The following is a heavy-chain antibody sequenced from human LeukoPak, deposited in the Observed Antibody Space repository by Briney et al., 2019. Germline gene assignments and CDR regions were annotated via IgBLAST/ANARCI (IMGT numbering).Heavy chain of an antibody. CDR1: GFTFSSYW. Sequence: PGGSLRLSCAASGFTFSSYWMHWVRQAPGKGLVWVSRISSDESSTSYADSVKGRFTISRDNAMNTLYLQMNSLRAEDTAVYYCATAGNYRFDNWGQGTLVTVSS. D-gene: IGHD1-7*01. CDR2: ISSDESST. V-gene: IGHV3-74*01. CDR3: ATAGNYRFDN. J-gene: IGHJ4*02.